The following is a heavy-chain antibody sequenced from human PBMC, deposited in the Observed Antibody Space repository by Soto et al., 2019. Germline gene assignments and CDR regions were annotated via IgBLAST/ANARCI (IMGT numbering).Heavy chain of an antibody. J-gene: IGHJ5*02. V-gene: IGHV4-30-4*01. CDR2: IYYGGST. CDR3: AREASRSSGSSDR. D-gene: IGHD6-6*01. CDR1: GGSISSGDYY. Sequence: SETLSLTCTVSGGSISSGDYYWSWILHPPGKGLEWIGYIYYGGSTYYNPSLKSRVTISVDTSKNQFSLKLSSVTAADTAVYYCAREASRSSGSSDRWGKGTLVTVSS.